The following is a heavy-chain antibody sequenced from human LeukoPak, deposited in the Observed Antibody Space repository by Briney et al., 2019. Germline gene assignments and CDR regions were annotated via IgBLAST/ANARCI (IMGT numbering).Heavy chain of an antibody. J-gene: IGHJ4*02. V-gene: IGHV4-34*01. CDR3: ARSRGRRSSSWYDY. CDR1: GGSFSGYY. D-gene: IGHD6-13*01. Sequence: SETLSLTCAVYGGSFSGYYWSWIRQPPGKGLEWIGEINHSGSTNYNPSLKSRVTISVDTSKNQFSLKLSSVTAADTAVYYCARSRGRRSSSWYDYWGQGTLVTVSS. CDR2: INHSGST.